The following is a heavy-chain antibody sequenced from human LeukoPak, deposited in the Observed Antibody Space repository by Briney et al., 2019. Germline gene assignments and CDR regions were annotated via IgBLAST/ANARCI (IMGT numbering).Heavy chain of an antibody. CDR1: EFTFSNYA. V-gene: IGHV3-23*01. J-gene: IGHJ6*02. Sequence: GGSLRLSCTASEFTFSNYAMQWVRQAPGKGPDWVSGISVSGDRTYYRDSVKGRFTISRDNSKNTLYLQMNSLRAEDTAIYYCAKYLNTGGPPYALDVWGQGTTVTVSS. CDR2: ISVSGDRT. D-gene: IGHD3-16*01. CDR3: AKYLNTGGPPYALDV.